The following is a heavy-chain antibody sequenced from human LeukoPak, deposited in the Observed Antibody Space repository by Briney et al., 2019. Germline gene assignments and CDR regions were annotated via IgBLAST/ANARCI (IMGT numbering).Heavy chain of an antibody. CDR3: ARADRGLISAWYYYGMDV. J-gene: IGHJ6*02. V-gene: IGHV3-21*01. Sequence: GGSLRLSCAASGFSFSAYAMSWVRQAPGKGLQWVSSIISSNSYMYYADSVKGRFTISRDNAKNSLYLQMNSLRAEDTAVYYCARADRGLISAWYYYGMDVWGQGTTVTVSS. CDR1: GFSFSAYA. D-gene: IGHD3-16*01. CDR2: IISSNSYM.